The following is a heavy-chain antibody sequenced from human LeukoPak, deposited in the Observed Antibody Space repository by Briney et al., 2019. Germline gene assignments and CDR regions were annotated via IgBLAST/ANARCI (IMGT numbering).Heavy chain of an antibody. CDR1: GFTFSSYE. Sequence: TGGSLRLSCAASGFTFSSYETNWVRQAPGKGLEWVSYISSSGSTIYYADSVKGRFTISRDNAKNSLYLQMNSLRAEDTAVYYCARGGGDGYNHNYYYYYMDVWGKGTTVTISS. CDR3: ARGGGDGYNHNYYYYYMDV. J-gene: IGHJ6*03. CDR2: ISSSGSTI. D-gene: IGHD5-24*01. V-gene: IGHV3-48*03.